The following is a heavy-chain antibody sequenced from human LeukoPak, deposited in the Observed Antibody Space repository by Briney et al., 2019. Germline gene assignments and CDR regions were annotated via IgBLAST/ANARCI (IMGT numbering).Heavy chain of an antibody. CDR1: GGSFSGYY. CDR3: TTGLTNYYDSSGFDY. J-gene: IGHJ4*02. CDR2: IKSKTDGGTT. V-gene: IGHV3-15*01. D-gene: IGHD3-22*01. Sequence: ETLSLTCAVCGGSFSGYYWSWVRQAPGKGLEWVGRIKSKTDGGTTDYAAPVKGRFTISRDDSKNTLYLQMNSLKTEDTAVYYCTTGLTNYYDSSGFDYWGQGTLVTVSS.